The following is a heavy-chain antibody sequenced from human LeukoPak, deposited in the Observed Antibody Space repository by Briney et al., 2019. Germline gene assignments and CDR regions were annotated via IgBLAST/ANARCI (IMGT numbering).Heavy chain of an antibody. CDR2: IYYSGST. Sequence: PSETPSLTCTVSGGSISSYYWSWIRQPPGKGLEWIGYIYYSGSTNYNPSLKSRVTISVDTSKNQFSLKLSSVTAADTAVYYCARNYGVVTLDVWGQGTTVTVSS. D-gene: IGHD3-3*01. CDR1: GGSISSYY. J-gene: IGHJ6*02. V-gene: IGHV4-59*01. CDR3: ARNYGVVTLDV.